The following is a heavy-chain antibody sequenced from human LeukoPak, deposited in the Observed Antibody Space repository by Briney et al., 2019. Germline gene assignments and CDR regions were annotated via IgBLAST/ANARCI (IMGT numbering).Heavy chain of an antibody. CDR1: GYTFTGYY. Sequence: GASVKVSCKASGYTFTGYYMHWVRQTPGQGLEWMGWINPNSGGTNYAQKFQGRVTMTRDTSISTAYMELSRLRSDDTAVYYCARDRGAGSSSVFDYWGQGTLVTVSS. D-gene: IGHD6-13*01. J-gene: IGHJ4*02. CDR2: INPNSGGT. CDR3: ARDRGAGSSSVFDY. V-gene: IGHV1-2*02.